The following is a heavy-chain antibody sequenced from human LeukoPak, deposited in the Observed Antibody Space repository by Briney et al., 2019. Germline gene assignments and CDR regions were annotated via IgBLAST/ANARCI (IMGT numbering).Heavy chain of an antibody. J-gene: IGHJ6*02. CDR2: IYDSGNT. Sequence: SETLSLTCTVSGGSIRSYSWSWIRQPPGKGLEWIGYIYDSGNTNYNPSLKSRVTMSVDTSRDQFSLKVSSVTAADTAVYNCARLRYSTSYYYHGMDVWGQGTTVTVSS. D-gene: IGHD3-9*01. CDR1: GGSIRSYS. CDR3: ARLRYSTSYYYHGMDV. V-gene: IGHV4-59*01.